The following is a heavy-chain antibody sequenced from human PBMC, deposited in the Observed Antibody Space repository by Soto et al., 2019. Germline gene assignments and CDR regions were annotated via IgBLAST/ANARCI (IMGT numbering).Heavy chain of an antibody. D-gene: IGHD6-19*01. CDR2: ISSSSSYT. V-gene: IGHV3-11*06. J-gene: IGHJ4*02. CDR1: GFTFSDYY. Sequence: QVQLVESGGGLAKPGGSLRLSCAASGFTFSDYYMSWIRQAPGKGLEWVSYISSSSSYTNYADSVKGRFTISRDNAKNSLYLPMYSLRAEDTAVYYCARDFNGVSSGFYWGQGTLVTVSS. CDR3: ARDFNGVSSGFY.